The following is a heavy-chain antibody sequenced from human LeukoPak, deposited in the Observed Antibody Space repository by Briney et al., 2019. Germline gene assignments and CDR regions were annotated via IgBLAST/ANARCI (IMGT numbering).Heavy chain of an antibody. CDR3: ARDSHTATVIIPAGY. J-gene: IGHJ4*02. CDR1: GGTFSSYA. D-gene: IGHD5-18*01. Sequence: ASVKVSCKAPGGTFSSYAISWVRQAPGQGLEWMGRIIPILGIANYAQKFQGRVTITADKSTSTAYMELSSLRSEDTAVYYCARDSHTATVIIPAGYWGQGTLVTVSS. CDR2: IIPILGIA. V-gene: IGHV1-69*04.